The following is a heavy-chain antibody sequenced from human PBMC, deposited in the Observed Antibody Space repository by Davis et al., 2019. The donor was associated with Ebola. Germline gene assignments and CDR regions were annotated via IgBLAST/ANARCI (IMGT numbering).Heavy chain of an antibody. J-gene: IGHJ4*02. CDR2: VRSHGSDD. CDR1: GFTFNIFD. Sequence: GRSLRLSFAAPGFTFNIFDMPWVRHAPGRGLEWVAFVRSHGSDDHYADSVKGRFTISGDNSKNTLYLQMNSLRPEDTAVYYCARDSDDYSFDYWGQGTLVTVSS. CDR3: ARDSDDYSFDY. D-gene: IGHD4-11*01. V-gene: IGHV3-30*02.